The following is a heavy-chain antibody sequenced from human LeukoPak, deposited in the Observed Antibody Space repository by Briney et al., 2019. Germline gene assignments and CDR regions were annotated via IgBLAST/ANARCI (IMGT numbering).Heavy chain of an antibody. CDR1: GYTFTSYG. CDR3: ARGRVGGDLTGVSLY. V-gene: IGHV1-18*01. Sequence: ASVKVSCKASGYTFTSYGISWVRQAPEQGLEWVGWIGAYNRDTNYAQKVQGRVTMTTDTSTTTAYMELRSLKSDDTAVYYCARGRVGGDLTGVSLYWGQGTLVTVSS. CDR2: IGAYNRDT. J-gene: IGHJ4*01. D-gene: IGHD4-17*01.